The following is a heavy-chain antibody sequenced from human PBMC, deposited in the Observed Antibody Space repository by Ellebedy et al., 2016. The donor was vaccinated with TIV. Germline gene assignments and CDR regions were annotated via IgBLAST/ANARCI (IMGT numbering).Heavy chain of an antibody. J-gene: IGHJ2*01. V-gene: IGHV4-59*04. CDR3: AGLLQTYRYFDL. CDR1: GGSISSYY. D-gene: IGHD5-24*01. Sequence: MPSETLSLTCTVSGGSISSYYWSWLRQPPGKGLEWIGYIYYSGSTYYNPSLKSRVTISVGTSKNQFSLKQSSVTAADTAVYYCAGLLQTYRYFDLWGRGTLVTVSS. CDR2: IYYSGST.